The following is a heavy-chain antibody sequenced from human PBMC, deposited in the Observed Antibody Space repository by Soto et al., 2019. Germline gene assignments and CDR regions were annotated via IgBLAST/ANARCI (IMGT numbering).Heavy chain of an antibody. D-gene: IGHD1-26*01. Sequence: GGSLRLSCAAPGFSFRDYDMHWVRQPTGKGLEWVSGLGAADDPYYVASVKGRFSVSRDNAQNSLYLQMNNLRVDDTAVYYCARAYLGRLPRRADYYYAMDVWAEGPRSPSP. J-gene: IGHJ6*02. CDR1: GFSFRDYD. CDR3: ARAYLGRLPRRADYYYAMDV. CDR2: LGAADDP. V-gene: IGHV3-13*05.